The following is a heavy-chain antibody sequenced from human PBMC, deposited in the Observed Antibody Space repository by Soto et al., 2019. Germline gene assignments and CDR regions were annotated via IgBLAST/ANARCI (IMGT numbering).Heavy chain of an antibody. CDR1: GGTLSTNS. J-gene: IGHJ6*02. CDR3: ARDRNNMPAGYYGMDA. D-gene: IGHD1-20*01. Sequence: AASVKVSCKASGGTLSTNSISWVRQAPGQGLEWMGGIIPIFGTANYAQKFQGTVAITADESTSTVYLEVSSLRSDDTAVYYCARDRNNMPAGYYGMDARGQGTPVTVSS. CDR2: IIPIFGTA. V-gene: IGHV1-69*13.